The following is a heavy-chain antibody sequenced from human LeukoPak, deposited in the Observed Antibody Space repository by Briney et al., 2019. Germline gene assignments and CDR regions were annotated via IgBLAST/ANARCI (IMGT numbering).Heavy chain of an antibody. J-gene: IGHJ4*02. Sequence: PGGTLRLSCAASGFTFSSYGMSWVRQAPGKGLEWVANIKQDGSEKYYVDSVKGRFTISRDNAKNSLYLQMNSLRAEDTAVYYCARIRAGRRDYFDYWGQGTLVTVSS. CDR1: GFTFSSYG. CDR2: IKQDGSEK. CDR3: ARIRAGRRDYFDY. V-gene: IGHV3-7*01. D-gene: IGHD3-10*01.